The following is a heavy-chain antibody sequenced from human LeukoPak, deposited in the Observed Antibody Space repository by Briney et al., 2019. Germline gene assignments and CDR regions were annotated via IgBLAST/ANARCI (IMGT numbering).Heavy chain of an antibody. J-gene: IGHJ4*02. V-gene: IGHV3-30*04. CDR1: GFTFSSYA. D-gene: IGHD4-17*01. CDR2: ISYDGSNK. CDR3: AREGELYGDYEFDY. Sequence: GGSLRLSCAASGFTFSSYAMHWVRQAPGKGLEWVAVISYDGSNKYYADSVKGRFTISRDNSKNTLYLQMNSLRAEDTAVYYCAREGELYGDYEFDYWGQGTLVTVSS.